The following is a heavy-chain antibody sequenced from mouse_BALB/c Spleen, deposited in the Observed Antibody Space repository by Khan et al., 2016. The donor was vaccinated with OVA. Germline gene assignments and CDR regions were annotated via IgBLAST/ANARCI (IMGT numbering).Heavy chain of an antibody. CDR2: ISPGSGDT. J-gene: IGHJ3*01. CDR1: GYTFTDYY. V-gene: IGHV1-77*01. Sequence: QVQLQQSGAELARPGASVKLSCKASGYTFTDYYINWVNPRTGQGLEGIGEISPGSGDTYYNEKFKGKATLTADKSSSPVYMQLISLTAEASAVDFCARRNYFGYTFAYWGQGTLVTVSA. D-gene: IGHD1-2*01. CDR3: ARRNYFGYTFAY.